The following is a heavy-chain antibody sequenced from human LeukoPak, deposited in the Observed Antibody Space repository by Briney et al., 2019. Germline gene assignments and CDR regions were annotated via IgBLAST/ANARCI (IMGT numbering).Heavy chain of an antibody. J-gene: IGHJ4*02. D-gene: IGHD3-22*01. Sequence: ASVKVSCKVSGYTLTELSMHWVRQAPGKGLEWMGGFDPEDGETIYAQKFQGRVTMTEGTSTDTAYMELSSLRSEDTAVYYCATGPNYYDSSGYSSFDYWGQGTLVTVSS. CDR2: FDPEDGET. CDR1: GYTLTELS. V-gene: IGHV1-24*01. CDR3: ATGPNYYDSSGYSSFDY.